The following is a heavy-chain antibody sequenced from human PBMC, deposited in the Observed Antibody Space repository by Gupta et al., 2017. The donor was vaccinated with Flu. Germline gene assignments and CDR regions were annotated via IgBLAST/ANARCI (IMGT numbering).Heavy chain of an antibody. Sequence: QLQLQESGPGLVKPSETLSLTCTVSGGSISSSSYYWGWIRQPPGKGLEWIGSIYYSGSTYYNPSLKRRVTISVDTSKNQFSLKLSSVTAADTAVYYCARQVAADPDYYYYGMDVWGQGTTVTVSS. V-gene: IGHV4-39*01. CDR2: IYYSGST. J-gene: IGHJ6*02. D-gene: IGHD6-13*01. CDR1: GGSISSSSYY. CDR3: ARQVAADPDYYYYGMDV.